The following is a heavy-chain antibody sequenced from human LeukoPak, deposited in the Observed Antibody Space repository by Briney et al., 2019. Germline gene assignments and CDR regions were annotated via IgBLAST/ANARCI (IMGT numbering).Heavy chain of an antibody. Sequence: SETLSLTCTVSGDPISDYCWTWIRQPAGKGLEWIGRIYGNGSTNYNPSLKSRVAMSIDTSKNQFSLKLSSVTAADTAVYYCARGVNDFWSGYFWFDPWGQGTLVTVSS. J-gene: IGHJ5*02. V-gene: IGHV4-4*07. CDR3: ARGVNDFWSGYFWFDP. D-gene: IGHD3-3*01. CDR2: IYGNGST. CDR1: GDPISDYC.